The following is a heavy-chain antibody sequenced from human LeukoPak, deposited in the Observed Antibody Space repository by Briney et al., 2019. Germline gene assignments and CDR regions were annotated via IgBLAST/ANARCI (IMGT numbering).Heavy chain of an antibody. Sequence: GGSLRLSCAASGFTSSSYGMSWVRQAPGKGLEWVSASSGSGSITYYADSVKGRFTISRDNSNNTLYLQMNSLRAEDTAVYYCAKDLSSGYYDAFDIWGQGTMVTVSS. CDR1: GFTSSSYG. CDR2: SSGSGSIT. CDR3: AKDLSSGYYDAFDI. J-gene: IGHJ3*02. V-gene: IGHV3-23*01. D-gene: IGHD3-22*01.